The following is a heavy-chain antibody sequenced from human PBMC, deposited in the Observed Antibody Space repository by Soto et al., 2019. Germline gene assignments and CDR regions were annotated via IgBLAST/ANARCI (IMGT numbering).Heavy chain of an antibody. V-gene: IGHV1-3*01. D-gene: IGHD5-18*01. Sequence: ASVKVSCKASGYTFTSYAMHWVRQAPGQRLEWMGWINAGNGNTKYSQKFQGRVTITRDTSASTAYMELSSLRSEDTAVYYCARGRWIRGYFDYWGQGTLVTVS. CDR2: INAGNGNT. J-gene: IGHJ4*02. CDR3: ARGRWIRGYFDY. CDR1: GYTFTSYA.